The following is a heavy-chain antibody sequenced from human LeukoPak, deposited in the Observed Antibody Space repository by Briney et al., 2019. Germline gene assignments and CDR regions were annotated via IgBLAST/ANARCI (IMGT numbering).Heavy chain of an antibody. CDR1: GYTLTELS. CDR2: FDPEDGET. V-gene: IGHV1-24*01. CDR3: ATGDRRSYYDFWSGYRSYYYYYGMDV. Sequence: ASVKVSCKVSGYTLTELSMHWVRQAPGKGLEWMGGFDPEDGETIYAQKFQGRVTMTEGTSTDTAYMELSSLRSEDTAVYYCATGDRRSYYDFWSGYRSYYYYYGMDVWGQGTTVTVSS. J-gene: IGHJ6*02. D-gene: IGHD3-3*01.